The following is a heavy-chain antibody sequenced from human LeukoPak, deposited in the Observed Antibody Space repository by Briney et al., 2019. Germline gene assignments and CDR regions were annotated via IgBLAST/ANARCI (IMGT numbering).Heavy chain of an antibody. CDR2: INPNSGGT. D-gene: IGHD3-22*01. CDR1: GYTFTGYY. V-gene: IGHV1-2*02. J-gene: IGHJ4*02. CDR3: ARAGTHYYDSSGYSGFDY. Sequence: ASVKVSCKASGYTFTGYYMHWVRQAPGQGLEWMGWINPNSGGTNYAQKFQGRVTMTRDTSISTAYMELSRLRSDDTAVYYCARAGTHYYDSSGYSGFDYWGQGTLVTVSS.